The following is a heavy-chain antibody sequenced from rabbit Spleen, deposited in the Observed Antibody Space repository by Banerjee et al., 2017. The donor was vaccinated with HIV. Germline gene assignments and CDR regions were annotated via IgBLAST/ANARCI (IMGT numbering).Heavy chain of an antibody. J-gene: IGHJ3*01. D-gene: IGHD1-1*01. Sequence: QEQLEESGGGLVKPEGSLTLTCTASGFSFSSSYCICWVRQAPGKGLEWIACITTDSSGSTWYASWAKGRFTISKTSSTTVTLQMTSLTAADTATYFCARDLPEIIGWNFGFWGPGTLVTV. CDR1: GFSFSSSYC. CDR2: ITTDSSGST. V-gene: IGHV1S45*01. CDR3: ARDLPEIIGWNFGF.